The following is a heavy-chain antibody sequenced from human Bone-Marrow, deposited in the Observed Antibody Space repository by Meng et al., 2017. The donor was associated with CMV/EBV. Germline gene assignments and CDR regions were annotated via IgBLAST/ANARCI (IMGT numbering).Heavy chain of an antibody. J-gene: IGHJ6*02. V-gene: IGHV4-39*02. CDR3: ARDFWSGYYDYYYYGMDV. CDR1: GGSISSSSYY. CDR2: IYYSGST. D-gene: IGHD3-3*01. Sequence: GSLRLSCTVSGGSISSSSYYWGWIRQPPGKGPEWIGSIYYSGSTYYNPSLKSRVTISVDTSKNQFSLKLSSVTAADTAVYYCARDFWSGYYDYYYYGMDVWGQGTTVTVSS.